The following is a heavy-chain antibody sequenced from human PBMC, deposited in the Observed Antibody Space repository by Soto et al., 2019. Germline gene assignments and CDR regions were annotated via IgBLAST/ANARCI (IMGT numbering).Heavy chain of an antibody. CDR1: GGSISSGGYS. Sequence: NPSETLALSCAVSGGSISSGGYSWSWIRQPPGKGLEWIGYIYHSGSTYYNPSLKSRVTISVDRSKNQFSLKLSSVTAADTAVYYCARGGYCTNGVSYRTFHYWGQGTPVPVSS. V-gene: IGHV4-30-2*01. D-gene: IGHD2-8*01. J-gene: IGHJ4*02. CDR3: ARGGYCTNGVSYRTFHY. CDR2: IYHSGST.